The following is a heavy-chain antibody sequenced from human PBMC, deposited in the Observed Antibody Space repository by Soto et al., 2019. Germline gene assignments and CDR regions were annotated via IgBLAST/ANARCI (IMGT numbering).Heavy chain of an antibody. V-gene: IGHV1-18*01. CDR1: GYTFTSYG. CDR2: ISAYHGNT. CDR3: ARWAAKAASNWFDP. Sequence: QVQLVQSGAEVKKPGASVKVSCKASGYTFTSYGISWVRQAPGQGLEWMGWISAYHGNTNYAQKLQGRVSMTTDTSSSTAYMELRSLRSDDTAVYYCARWAAKAASNWFDPWGQGTLVTVCS. J-gene: IGHJ5*02. D-gene: IGHD6-13*01.